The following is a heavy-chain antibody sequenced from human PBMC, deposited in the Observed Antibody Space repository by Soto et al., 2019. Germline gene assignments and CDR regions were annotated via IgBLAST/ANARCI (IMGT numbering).Heavy chain of an antibody. CDR3: ARHSGTYSSDY. CDR2: IFYSGST. Sequence: SETLSLTCTVSGDSISSDSWSWIRQPPGKGLEWIGNIFYSGSTNYNPSLKSRVTISVGASKNRFFLNLNSVTAADTAMYYCARHSGTYSSDYWGQGTLVTVSS. CDR1: GDSISSDS. V-gene: IGHV4-59*01. D-gene: IGHD1-26*01. J-gene: IGHJ4*02.